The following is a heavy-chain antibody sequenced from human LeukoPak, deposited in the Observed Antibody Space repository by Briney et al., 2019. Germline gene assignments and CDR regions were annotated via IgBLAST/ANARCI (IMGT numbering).Heavy chain of an antibody. Sequence: GGSLILSCAAYGFTFSDFAMSWVRQAPGQVLEWVSAISDRGDRTWDADSVKGRVTISRDNYKNTLFLQMNSLRAEDTAIYYCAKDSYDSSGSRYDYWGQGTLVTVSS. CDR2: ISDRGDRT. CDR1: GFTFSDFA. V-gene: IGHV3-23*01. D-gene: IGHD3-22*01. CDR3: AKDSYDSSGSRYDY. J-gene: IGHJ4*02.